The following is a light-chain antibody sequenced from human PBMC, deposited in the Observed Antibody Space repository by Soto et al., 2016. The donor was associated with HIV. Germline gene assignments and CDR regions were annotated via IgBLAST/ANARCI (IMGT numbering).Light chain of an antibody. CDR2: AAS. CDR1: QSISSY. CDR3: QQLNSYPLT. Sequence: DIQMTQSPSSLSASVGDRVTVTCRASQSISSYLNWYQQKPGKAPKVLIYAASSLQSGVPSRFSGSGSGTDFTLTISSLQPEDVATYYCQQLNSYPLTFGGGTKVEIK. V-gene: IGKV1-39*01. J-gene: IGKJ4*01.